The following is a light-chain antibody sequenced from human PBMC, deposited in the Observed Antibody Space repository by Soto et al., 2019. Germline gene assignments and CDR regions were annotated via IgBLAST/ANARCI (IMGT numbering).Light chain of an antibody. J-gene: IGKJ2*01. Sequence: EIVLTQSPGTLSLSPGERATLSCRASQSVSSSYLAWYQQKPGQAPRLLIYGASSRANGIPDRFSGSGSGTDFTLTNSRLEPEDYSVYYCQQYGSSPYTFGQGTKLEIK. CDR2: GAS. CDR3: QQYGSSPYT. CDR1: QSVSSSY. V-gene: IGKV3-20*01.